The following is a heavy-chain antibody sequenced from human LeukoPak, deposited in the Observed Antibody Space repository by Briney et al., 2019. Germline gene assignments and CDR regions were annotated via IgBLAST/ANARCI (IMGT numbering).Heavy chain of an antibody. D-gene: IGHD1-26*01. J-gene: IGHJ4*02. CDR3: ARAYSGSSPPDY. V-gene: IGHV3-53*01. CDR2: IYSGGST. CDR1: GFTVSSNY. Sequence: GGSLRLSCAASGFTVSSNYMNWVRRAPGKGLEWVSVIYSGGSTYYADSVKGRFTISRDNSKNTLYLQMNSLRAEDTAVYYCARAYSGSSPPDYWGQGTLVTVSS.